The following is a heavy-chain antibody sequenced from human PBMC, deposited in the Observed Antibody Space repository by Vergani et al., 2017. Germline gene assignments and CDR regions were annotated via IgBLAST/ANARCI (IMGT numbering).Heavy chain of an antibody. CDR1: GFTFSSYA. J-gene: IGHJ4*02. CDR3: AEDQSQLLYVDY. V-gene: IGHV3-23*01. Sequence: EVQLLESGGGLVQPGGSLRLSCAASGFTFSSYALSWVRQAPGKGLEWVSAISGSGGSTYYADSVKGRFTISRDNSKNTLYLQMNSLRAEDTAVYYCAEDQSQLLYVDYWGQATLVTVSS. D-gene: IGHD2-2*02. CDR2: ISGSGGST.